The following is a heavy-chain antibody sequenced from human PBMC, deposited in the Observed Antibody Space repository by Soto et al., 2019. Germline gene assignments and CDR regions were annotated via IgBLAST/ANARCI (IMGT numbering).Heavy chain of an antibody. CDR3: AREVRWLQIGYYYYGMDV. CDR2: IWYDGSNK. D-gene: IGHD5-12*01. CDR1: GFTFSSYG. Sequence: GGSLRLSCAASGFTFSSYGMHWVRQAPGKGLEWVAVIWYDGSNKYYADSVKGRFTISRDNSKNTLYLQMNSLRAEDTAVYYCAREVRWLQIGYYYYGMDVWGQGTTVTVSS. J-gene: IGHJ6*02. V-gene: IGHV3-33*01.